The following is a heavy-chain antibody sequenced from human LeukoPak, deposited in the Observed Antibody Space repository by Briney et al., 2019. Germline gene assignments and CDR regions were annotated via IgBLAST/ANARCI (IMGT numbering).Heavy chain of an antibody. D-gene: IGHD3-22*01. CDR2: ISYDGINK. CDR3: ARGASGAYYVDY. Sequence: GRSLRLSCAASGFTFSNYGMHWVRQAPGKGLEWVAVISYDGINKNCADSVKGRFTISRDNSKNTVDLQMNSLRAEDTAVYYCARGASGAYYVDYWGQGTLVTVSS. V-gene: IGHV3-30*03. CDR1: GFTFSNYG. J-gene: IGHJ4*02.